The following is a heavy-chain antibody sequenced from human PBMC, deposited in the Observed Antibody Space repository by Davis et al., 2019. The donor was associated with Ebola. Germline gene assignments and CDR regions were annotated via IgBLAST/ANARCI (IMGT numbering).Heavy chain of an antibody. J-gene: IGHJ6*02. CDR1: GFTLDDFA. CDR2: ISWNGDDI. Sequence: PGGSLTLSCAASGFTLDDFAMHWVRQVPGKGLEWVSGISWNGDDIGYADSVKGRLTIPRDNAKNSLYLQMNSLIVEDMALYYCAKDLVHLGQSRSWGMDVWGQGTTVTVSS. V-gene: IGHV3-9*03. CDR3: AKDLVHLGQSRSWGMDV. D-gene: IGHD3-10*01.